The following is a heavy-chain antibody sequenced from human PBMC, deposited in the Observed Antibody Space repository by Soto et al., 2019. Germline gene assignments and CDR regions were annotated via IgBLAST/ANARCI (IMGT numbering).Heavy chain of an antibody. Sequence: PSQTLSLTCAISGDSVSSNSAAWNWIRQSPSRGLEWLGRTYYRSKWYNDYAVSVKSRITINPDTSKNQFSLQLNSVTPEDTAVYYCARDGSGYTYYDFWSGYTYGMDVWGQGTTVTVSS. CDR2: TYYRSKWYN. J-gene: IGHJ6*02. CDR3: ARDGSGYTYYDFWSGYTYGMDV. V-gene: IGHV6-1*01. D-gene: IGHD3-3*01. CDR1: GDSVSSNSAA.